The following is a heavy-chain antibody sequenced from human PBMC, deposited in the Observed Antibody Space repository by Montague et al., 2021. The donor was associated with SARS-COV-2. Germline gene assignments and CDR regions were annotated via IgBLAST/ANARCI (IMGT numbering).Heavy chain of an antibody. Sequence: YNPSLKSQVTISVDTSKNQFSLRLSSVTAADTAVYYCARARTSLIVVVNEFDYWGQGTLVTVSS. V-gene: IGHV4-31*01. CDR3: ARARTSLIVVVNEFDY. D-gene: IGHD2-21*01. J-gene: IGHJ4*02.